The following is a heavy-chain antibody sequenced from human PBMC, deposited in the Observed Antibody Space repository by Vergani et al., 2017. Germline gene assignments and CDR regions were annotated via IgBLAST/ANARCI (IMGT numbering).Heavy chain of an antibody. D-gene: IGHD5-12*01. CDR1: GFTFSDYY. CDR3: AKANPRNSGYDYLYYYHAMDV. J-gene: IGHJ6*02. V-gene: IGHV3-23*04. Sequence: VQLVESGGGLVKPGGSLRLSCAASGFTFSDYYMSWIRQAPGKGLEWVPGISGSGGSTYYAGSVKGRFTISRDSSKNTLYLQMNSLSAGDTAVYYCAKANPRNSGYDYLYYYHAMDVWGQGTTVTVSS. CDR2: ISGSGGST.